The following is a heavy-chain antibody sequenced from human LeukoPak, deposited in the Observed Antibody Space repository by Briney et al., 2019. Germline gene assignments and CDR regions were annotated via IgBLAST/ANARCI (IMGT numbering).Heavy chain of an antibody. CDR1: GFTFDEYA. CDR2: ISDDGYST. J-gene: IGHJ4*02. CDR3: AKKKIPDYGSGSLFDY. Sequence: PGGSLRLSCAASGFTFDEYAMHWVRQAPGKGLEWVSLISDDGYSTDYTDSVKGRFTISRDNSKNSLYLQMNSLRTEDTAFYYCAKKKIPDYGSGSLFDYWGQGTLVTVSS. D-gene: IGHD3-10*01. V-gene: IGHV3-43*02.